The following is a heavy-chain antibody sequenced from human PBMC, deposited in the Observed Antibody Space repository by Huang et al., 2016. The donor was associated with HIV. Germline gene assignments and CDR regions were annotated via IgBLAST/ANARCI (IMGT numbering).Heavy chain of an antibody. CDR1: GGSISSHY. Sequence: QVQLQESGPGLVKPSETLSLTCTVSGGSISSHYWSWIRQPPGKGREWIGSVDYSGSTNDNPSLKIRVTISVDTSKNQFSLKLSSVTAADTAVYYCARDGTAHYYYYMDVWGKGTTVTVSS. CDR2: VDYSGST. J-gene: IGHJ6*03. CDR3: ARDGTAHYYYYMDV. V-gene: IGHV4-59*11.